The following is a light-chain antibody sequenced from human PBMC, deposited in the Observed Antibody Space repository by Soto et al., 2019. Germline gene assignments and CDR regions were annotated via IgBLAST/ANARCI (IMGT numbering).Light chain of an antibody. J-gene: IGKJ2*01. CDR1: QTISNW. CDR3: QQYNSYPYT. V-gene: IGKV1-5*01. Sequence: DIQMTQSPSTLSASVGARVTITCRASQTISNWLAWYQQKPGKAPKLLIYDASSLDSRVPSRFSGSGSGTEFTLTISSLQPDDFATYYCQQYNSYPYTFGQGTKVEIK. CDR2: DAS.